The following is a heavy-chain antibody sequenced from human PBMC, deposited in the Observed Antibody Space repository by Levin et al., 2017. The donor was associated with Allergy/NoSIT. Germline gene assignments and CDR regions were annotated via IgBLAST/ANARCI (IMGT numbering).Heavy chain of an antibody. J-gene: IGHJ4*02. CDR1: GYSFTSYW. CDR3: ARRDSDGSNSFDY. V-gene: IGHV5-51*01. D-gene: IGHD4-23*01. CDR2: IFPSDSDT. Sequence: GESLKISCQASGYSFTSYWFGWVRQRPGKGLEWMGLIFPSDSDTRVSPSFQGQIIMSVDKSISTAHLQRGSLKVSDTAMYYCARRDSDGSNSFDYWGQGTLVTVSS.